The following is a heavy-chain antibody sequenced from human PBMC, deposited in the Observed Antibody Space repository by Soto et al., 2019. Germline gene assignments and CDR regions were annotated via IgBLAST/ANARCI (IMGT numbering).Heavy chain of an antibody. CDR3: PTDDTINKN. CDR1: GFTLSNAV. J-gene: IGHJ4*02. V-gene: IGHV3-15*01. Sequence: WWCLGLSCGACGFTLSNAVMGLFRQAPGKGLEGVGRIKSKTNGWKTDYAAPVKDRFTISRDDSKNALYLQSTSLKTEDTAVYYCPTDDTINKNWGQGSLVSVSS. CDR2: IKSKTNGWKT.